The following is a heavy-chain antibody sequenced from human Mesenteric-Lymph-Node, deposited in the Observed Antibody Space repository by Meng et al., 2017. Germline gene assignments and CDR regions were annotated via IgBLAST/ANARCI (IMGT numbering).Heavy chain of an antibody. CDR3: ARDVVVGQTTRTPLDY. D-gene: IGHD1-26*01. Sequence: GGSLRLSCAASGFTFSSYGMHWVRQAPGKGLEWVSGINWNGGSTGYADSVKGRFTISRDNAKNTLYLQMNNLGAGDTAMYYCARDVVVGQTTRTPLDYWGQGTLVTVSS. CDR1: GFTFSSYG. V-gene: IGHV3-20*04. J-gene: IGHJ4*02. CDR2: INWNGGST.